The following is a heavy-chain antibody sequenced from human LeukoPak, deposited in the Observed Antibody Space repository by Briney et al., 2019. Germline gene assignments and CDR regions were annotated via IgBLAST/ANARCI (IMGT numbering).Heavy chain of an antibody. CDR3: AGRPTGYSSGYIH. D-gene: IGHD5-18*01. CDR2: ISWNSGSI. J-gene: IGHJ4*02. Sequence: PGGPLRLSCAASGFTFDDYAMHWVRQAPGKGLEWVSGISWNSGSIGYADSVKGRFTISRDNAKNSLYLQMNNLRVEDTAVYYCAGRPTGYSSGYIHWGQGTLVTVSS. V-gene: IGHV3-9*01. CDR1: GFTFDDYA.